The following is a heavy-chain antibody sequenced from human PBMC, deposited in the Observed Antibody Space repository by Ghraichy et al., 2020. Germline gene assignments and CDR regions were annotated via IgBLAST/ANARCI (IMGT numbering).Heavy chain of an antibody. J-gene: IGHJ4*02. CDR3: ARGRKSSQQLVPLPFDY. V-gene: IGHV4-34*01. D-gene: IGHD6-13*01. CDR1: NGPFYSYY. Sequence: SETLSLTCAVYNGPFYSYYWTWIRQPPGKGLQWIGEINHSGSTNYNPSLKSRVALSVDRLKNQFSLRLSFVTAADTAMYYCARGRKSSQQLVPLPFDYWGQGTLVNVSS. CDR2: INHSGST.